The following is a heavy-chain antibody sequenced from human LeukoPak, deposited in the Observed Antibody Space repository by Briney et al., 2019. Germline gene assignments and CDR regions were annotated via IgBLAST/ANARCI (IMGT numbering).Heavy chain of an antibody. Sequence: PGGSLRLSCAASGFTFSSYEMNWVRQAPGKGLEWVAFIRYDGSNKYYADSVKGRFTISRDNSKNTLYLQMNSLRAEDTAVYYCARSGYYDILTGYTPFYYYYYMDVWGKGTTVTISS. CDR1: GFTFSSYE. CDR3: ARSGYYDILTGYTPFYYYYYMDV. D-gene: IGHD3-9*01. CDR2: IRYDGSNK. V-gene: IGHV3-30*02. J-gene: IGHJ6*03.